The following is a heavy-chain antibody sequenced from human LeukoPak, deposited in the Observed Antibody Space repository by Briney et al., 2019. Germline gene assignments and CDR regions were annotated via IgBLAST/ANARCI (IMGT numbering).Heavy chain of an antibody. J-gene: IGHJ5*02. D-gene: IGHD6-6*01. Sequence: ASVKVSCKASGGTFSSYAISWARQAPGQGLEWMGGIIPIFGTANYAQKFQGRVTITADESTSTAYMELSSLRSEDTAVYYCARGGPYRGSSSWDWFDPWGQGTLVTVSS. CDR3: ARGGPYRGSSSWDWFDP. CDR2: IIPIFGTA. CDR1: GGTFSSYA. V-gene: IGHV1-69*13.